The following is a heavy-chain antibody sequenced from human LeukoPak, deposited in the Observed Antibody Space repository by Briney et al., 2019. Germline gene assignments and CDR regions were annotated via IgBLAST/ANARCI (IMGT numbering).Heavy chain of an antibody. CDR2: INPNSGGT. CDR3: ARDLFTRKNLGNWDSRAFHI. V-gene: IGHV1-2*02. D-gene: IGHD7-27*01. Sequence: ASVKVSCKTSGYTFTGYYIHWVRQAPGQGLEWMGWINPNSGGTNYAQNFQGRVTVTRDTSNTTAYMELRWLTSDDTAVYYCARDLFTRKNLGNWDSRAFHIWGQGTMVTVSS. J-gene: IGHJ3*02. CDR1: GYTFTGYY.